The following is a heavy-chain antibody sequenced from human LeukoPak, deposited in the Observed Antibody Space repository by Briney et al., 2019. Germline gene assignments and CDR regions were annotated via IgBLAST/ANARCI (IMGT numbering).Heavy chain of an antibody. CDR2: ISPILGIA. V-gene: IGHV1-69*04. J-gene: IGHJ5*02. CDR3: ARYCSGGSCSTDENWFDP. D-gene: IGHD2-15*01. CDR1: GGTFSSYA. Sequence: SVKVSCKASGGTFSSYAISWVRQAPGQGLEWMGRISPILGIANYAQKFQGRVTITADKSTSTAYMELSSLRSEDTAVYYCARYCSGGSCSTDENWFDPWGQGTLVTVSS.